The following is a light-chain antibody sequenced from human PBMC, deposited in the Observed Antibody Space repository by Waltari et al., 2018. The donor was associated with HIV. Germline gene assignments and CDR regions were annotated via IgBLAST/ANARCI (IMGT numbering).Light chain of an antibody. Sequence: QSVLTQPPSVSGAPGQRVTIPCTGSSSNIGAGYDVAWYQQLPGTAPKRLIYGNSNRPSGVPDLFSGSKSGTSPSLAITGLQAEDEADYYCQSYDSSLSGYVFGTGTKVTVL. J-gene: IGLJ1*01. CDR2: GNS. V-gene: IGLV1-40*01. CDR3: QSYDSSLSGYV. CDR1: SSNIGAGYD.